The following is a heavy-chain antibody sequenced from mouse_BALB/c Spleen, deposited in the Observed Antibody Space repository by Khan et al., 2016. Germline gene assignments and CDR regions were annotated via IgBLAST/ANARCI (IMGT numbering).Heavy chain of an antibody. D-gene: IGHD1-2*01. CDR3: ARLRITTAYDFDY. Sequence: DLVKPGASVKLSCKASGYTFTSYWINWIKQRPGQGLEWIGRIVPGSGSTYYNEMFKGKAILTVDTSSITAYIQLSSLSSEDSAVYFCARLRITTAYDFDYWGQGTTLTVSS. CDR2: IVPGSGST. V-gene: IGHV1S41*01. CDR1: GYTFTSYW. J-gene: IGHJ2*01.